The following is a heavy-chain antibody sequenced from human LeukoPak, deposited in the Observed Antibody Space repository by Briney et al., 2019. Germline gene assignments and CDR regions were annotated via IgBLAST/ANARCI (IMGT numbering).Heavy chain of an antibody. V-gene: IGHV4-38-2*01. CDR3: ARHQRWWDYLVC. D-gene: IGHD2-15*01. J-gene: IGHJ4*02. CDR2: IYHSGST. CDR1: GYSISSGYY. Sequence: PSGTLSLTCAVSGYSISSGYYWGWIRQPPGKGLEWIGSIYHSGSTYYNPSLKSRVTISVDTSKNQFSLKLSSVTAADTAVYYFARHQRWWDYLVCWGQGTLVTVSS.